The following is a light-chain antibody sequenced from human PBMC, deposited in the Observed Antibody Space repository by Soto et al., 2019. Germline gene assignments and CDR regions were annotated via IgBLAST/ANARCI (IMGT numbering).Light chain of an antibody. CDR1: SSDVGGYNY. CDR3: QSFDSSLRVYV. V-gene: IGLV2-14*01. J-gene: IGLJ1*01. CDR2: EVS. Sequence: QSVLTQPASVSGSPGQSITISCTGTSSDVGGYNYVSWYQQHPGKAPKLMIYEVSNRPSGVSNRFSGSKSGTSASLVISGLQAEDEADYYCQSFDSSLRVYVFGSGTKVTVL.